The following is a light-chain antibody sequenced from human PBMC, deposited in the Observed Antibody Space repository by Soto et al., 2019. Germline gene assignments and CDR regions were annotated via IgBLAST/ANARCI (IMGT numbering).Light chain of an antibody. CDR1: QSVLYSSNNKNY. CDR2: WAS. CDR3: QQYESTPPT. Sequence: DIVMTQSPDSLAVSLGERATINCKSSQSVLYSSNNKNYLAWYQQRPGQPPKLLIYWASTRESGVPDRFSGSGSGTDFTLTITSVQAEDGAVYYGQQYESTPPTFGQGTKLEIK. J-gene: IGKJ2*01. V-gene: IGKV4-1*01.